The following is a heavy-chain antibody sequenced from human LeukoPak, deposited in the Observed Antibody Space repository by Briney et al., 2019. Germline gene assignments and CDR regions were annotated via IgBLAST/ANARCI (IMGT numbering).Heavy chain of an antibody. V-gene: IGHV4-34*01. Sequence: SKTLSLTCAVYGGSFTGYYWSWIRQPPGKGLEWIGEINHSGSTNYNPSLKSRVTISVDTSKNQFSLKLSSVTAADTAVYYCARALRGIAARLYPYWGQGTLVTVSS. J-gene: IGHJ4*02. CDR2: INHSGST. D-gene: IGHD6-6*01. CDR3: ARALRGIAARLYPY. CDR1: GGSFTGYY.